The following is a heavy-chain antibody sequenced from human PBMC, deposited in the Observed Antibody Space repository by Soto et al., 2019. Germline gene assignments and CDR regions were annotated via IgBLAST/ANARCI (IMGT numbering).Heavy chain of an antibody. CDR1: GFTFSSYG. CDR3: ARGYYYDSSALGPDAFDV. V-gene: IGHV3-33*01. J-gene: IGHJ3*01. Sequence: GGSLRLSCAASGFTFSSYGMHWVRQAPGKGLEWVAVIWYDGSNKYYADSVKGRFTISRDNSKNTLYLQMNSLRAEDTAVYYCARGYYYDSSALGPDAFDVWGRGTMVTVSS. CDR2: IWYDGSNK. D-gene: IGHD3-22*01.